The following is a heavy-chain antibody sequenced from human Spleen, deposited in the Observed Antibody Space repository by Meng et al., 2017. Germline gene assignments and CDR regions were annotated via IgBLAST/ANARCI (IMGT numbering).Heavy chain of an antibody. Sequence: GGSLRLSCAAPGFSFSNYPMNWVRQAPGKGLEWVAVISYDGSSKYYADSVKGRFTISRDNSKSTLYLQMNSLRTADTAVYYCARDRDSWRTGDGMDVWGQGTTVTVSS. V-gene: IGHV3-30*01. CDR2: ISYDGSSK. CDR1: GFSFSNYP. CDR3: ARDRDSWRTGDGMDV. J-gene: IGHJ6*02. D-gene: IGHD7-27*01.